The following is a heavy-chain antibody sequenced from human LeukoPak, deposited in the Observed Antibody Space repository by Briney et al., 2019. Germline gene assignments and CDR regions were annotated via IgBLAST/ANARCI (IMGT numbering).Heavy chain of an antibody. CDR2: ISWNSGSI. D-gene: IGHD6-13*01. V-gene: IGHV3-9*01. J-gene: IGHJ4*02. Sequence: PGRSLRLSCAASGFTFDDYAMHWVRQAPGKGLEWVSGISWNSGSIGYADSVKGRFTISRDNAKNSLYLQMNSLRAEDTALYYCAKDIGGYSSSWFLPYFDYWGQGTLVTVSS. CDR1: GFTFDDYA. CDR3: AKDIGGYSSSWFLPYFDY.